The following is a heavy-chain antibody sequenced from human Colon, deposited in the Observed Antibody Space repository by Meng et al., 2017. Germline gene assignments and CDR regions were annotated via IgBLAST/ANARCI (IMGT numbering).Heavy chain of an antibody. V-gene: IGHV4-4*02. Sequence: QVLLQDSGPGLVQPSGTLSRPGPGSVDPIRRDLWWMLVRQPPGKGLEWIGEVYHRGDTNYNPSLKSRVVISVDRTKNQFSLNLSSVTAADTAVYYCGRDQGRQLINHWGQGTLVTVSS. J-gene: IGHJ4*02. CDR2: VYHRGDT. CDR1: VDPIRRDLW. D-gene: IGHD1-1*01. CDR3: GRDQGRQLINH.